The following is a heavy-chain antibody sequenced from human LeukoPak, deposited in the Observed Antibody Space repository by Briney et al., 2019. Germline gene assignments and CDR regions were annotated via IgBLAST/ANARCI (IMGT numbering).Heavy chain of an antibody. Sequence: GRSLRLSCAASGFTFSSNDMHWVRQAPGKGLEWVAVISYDGTNKYYADSVKGRFTISRDNSNYTLYLQMNSLRIEDTAMYYCARDNSRAQIFWGQETLVTVSS. V-gene: IGHV3-30*04. CDR3: ARDNSRAQIF. CDR2: ISYDGTNK. J-gene: IGHJ4*02. CDR1: GFTFSSND. D-gene: IGHD3-3*01.